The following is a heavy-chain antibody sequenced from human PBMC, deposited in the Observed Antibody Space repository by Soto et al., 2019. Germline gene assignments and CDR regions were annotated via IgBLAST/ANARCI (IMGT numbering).Heavy chain of an antibody. D-gene: IGHD2-15*01. CDR3: ARNPRRWRNNWFDP. CDR2: MNPNSGNT. CDR1: GYTFTSYD. Sequence: QVQLVQSGAEVKKPGASVKVSCKASGYTFTSYDINWVRQATGQGLEWMGWMNPNSGNTGYAQKFQGRVTMNRNTTISTAYMELSSLRSEDTAVYYCARNPRRWRNNWFDPWGQGTLVTVSS. V-gene: IGHV1-8*01. J-gene: IGHJ5*02.